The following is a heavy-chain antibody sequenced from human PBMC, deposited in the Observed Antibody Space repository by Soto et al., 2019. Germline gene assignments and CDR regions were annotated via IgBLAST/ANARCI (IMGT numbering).Heavy chain of an antibody. CDR3: ARESPGVVVAAKDDAFDI. CDR1: GGSISSYY. Sequence: SSDTLSLTCTVSGGSISSYYWSWIRQPPGKGLGWIGYIYYSGSTNYNPSLKSRVTISVDTSKNQFSLKLSSVTAADTAVYYCARESPGVVVAAKDDAFDIWGQGTMVTVSS. V-gene: IGHV4-59*01. D-gene: IGHD2-15*01. J-gene: IGHJ3*02. CDR2: IYYSGST.